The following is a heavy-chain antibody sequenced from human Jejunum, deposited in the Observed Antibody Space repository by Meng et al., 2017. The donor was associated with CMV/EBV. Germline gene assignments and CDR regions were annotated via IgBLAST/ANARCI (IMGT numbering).Heavy chain of an antibody. J-gene: IGHJ6*02. CDR2: IRFDGGKK. Sequence: YGMHWVRQAPGKGLEWVAFIRFDGGKKYYADSVKGRFTISRDDSKNTLHLQMNSLRAEDTAVYYCAREPTYSSGRYVDALDVWGQGTTVTVSS. CDR1: YG. V-gene: IGHV3-30*02. D-gene: IGHD6-19*01. CDR3: AREPTYSSGRYVDALDV.